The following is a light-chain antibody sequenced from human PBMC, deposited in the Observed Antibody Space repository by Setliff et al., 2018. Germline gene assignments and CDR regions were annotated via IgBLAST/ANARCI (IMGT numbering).Light chain of an antibody. V-gene: IGLV2-14*01. CDR2: DVS. CDR1: SSDIGGYNY. J-gene: IGLJ1*01. Sequence: QSVLTQPASVSGSPGQSITISCTGTSSDIGGYNYVSWYQQHPDKAPKLMISDVSKRPSGVSNRFSGSKSGNTASLTISGLQAEDEADYYCSSYTSSSTYVFGTGTKVTV. CDR3: SSYTSSSTYV.